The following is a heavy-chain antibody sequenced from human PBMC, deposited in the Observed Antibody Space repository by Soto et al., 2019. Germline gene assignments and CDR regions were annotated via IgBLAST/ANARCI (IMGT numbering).Heavy chain of an antibody. J-gene: IGHJ4*02. CDR3: AHSRKSYYDILTGYNY. CDR2: IYWDDDK. Sequence: QITLKESGPPLVKPTQTLTLTCTFSGFSLSTSGVGVAWIRQPPGKALEWLALIYWDDDKRYSPSLKSRLTITKDTSKPQVVLTMTNMDPGDTATYYCAHSRKSYYDILTGYNYWGQGTLVTVSS. D-gene: IGHD3-9*01. V-gene: IGHV2-5*02. CDR1: GFSLSTSGVG.